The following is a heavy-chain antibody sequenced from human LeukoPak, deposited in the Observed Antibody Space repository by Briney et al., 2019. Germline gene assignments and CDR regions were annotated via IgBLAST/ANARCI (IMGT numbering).Heavy chain of an antibody. J-gene: IGHJ3*02. V-gene: IGHV3-66*01. CDR2: IYSGGST. CDR1: RFTVSNNY. Sequence: PPGGSLRLSCAASRFTVSNNYMSWVRQAPGKGLEWVSLIYSGGSTHYTDSVKGRFNISRDNSKNTLYLQMNSLRAEDTAVYYCARGLYSSGYYYDAFDIWGQGTMVTVSS. D-gene: IGHD3-22*01. CDR3: ARGLYSSGYYYDAFDI.